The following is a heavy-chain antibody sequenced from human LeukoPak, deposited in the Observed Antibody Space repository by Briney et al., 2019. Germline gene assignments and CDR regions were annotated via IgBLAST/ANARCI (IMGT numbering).Heavy chain of an antibody. J-gene: IGHJ3*02. CDR2: ISYDGSNK. D-gene: IGHD3-22*01. Sequence: GGSLRLSCAASGFTFSSYGMHWVRQAPGKGLEWVAVISYDGSNKYYADSVKGRFTISRDNSKNTLYLQMNSLRAEDTAVYYCAKDVTMIVVVSNDAFDIWGQGTMVTVSS. V-gene: IGHV3-30*18. CDR1: GFTFSSYG. CDR3: AKDVTMIVVVSNDAFDI.